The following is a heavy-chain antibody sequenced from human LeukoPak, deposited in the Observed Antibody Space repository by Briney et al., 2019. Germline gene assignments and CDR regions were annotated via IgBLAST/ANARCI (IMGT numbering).Heavy chain of an antibody. J-gene: IGHJ4*02. Sequence: SETLSLTCTVSGDSINSDYWSWLRQPPGKGLEWIGYIYYSGSTNYNPSLKSRVTISVDTSKKEFSLKLSSVTAADTAVYYCARRAGWYNYWGQGILVTVSS. CDR1: GDSINSDY. CDR3: ARRAGWYNY. D-gene: IGHD6-19*01. V-gene: IGHV4-59*01. CDR2: IYYSGST.